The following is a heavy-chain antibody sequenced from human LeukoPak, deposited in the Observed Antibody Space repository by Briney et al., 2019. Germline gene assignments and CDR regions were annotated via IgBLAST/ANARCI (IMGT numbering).Heavy chain of an antibody. CDR3: ATVFDY. CDR1: GLTLSSFW. Sequence: GGSLRLSCAASGLTLSSFWMHWVRHAPGKGLERVSRIDGDGSGTSYADSVKGRFTISRDTAKSTVYLQMNSLRAEDTAVYYCATVFDYWGQGTLVTVSS. CDR2: IDGDGSGT. V-gene: IGHV3-74*01. J-gene: IGHJ4*02.